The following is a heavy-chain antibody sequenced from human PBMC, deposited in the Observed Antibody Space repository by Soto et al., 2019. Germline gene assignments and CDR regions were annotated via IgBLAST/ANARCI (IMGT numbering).Heavy chain of an antibody. CDR2: ISVDNGDT. CDR3: ARGQSLGHCRSASCYDVFDH. V-gene: IGHV1-18*01. J-gene: IGHJ4*02. D-gene: IGHD2-2*01. CDR1: GYTFNSAG. Sequence: QVHLVQSGPEVKEPGASVRVSCKASGYTFNSAGLAWVRQAPGQGLEWMGWISVDNGDTKYAQKFQGRVTMSTDTDTPTAYLGPRCLKTADSAIFSCARGQSLGHCRSASCYDVFDHWGQGTLVTVSS.